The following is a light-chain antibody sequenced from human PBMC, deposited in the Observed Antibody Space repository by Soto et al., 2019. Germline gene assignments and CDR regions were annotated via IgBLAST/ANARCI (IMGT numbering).Light chain of an antibody. V-gene: IGLV1-47*02. J-gene: IGLJ1*01. CDR3: AAWDDSLSVYV. Sequence: QSALTQPPSASGTPGQRVTISCSGSSSNIGSNYVYWYQQLPGTAPKLLIYSNNQRPSGVPDRFSGSKSGTSASLAISGLRSEDEADYYCAAWDDSLSVYVFGNGTKVNVL. CDR1: SSNIGSNY. CDR2: SNN.